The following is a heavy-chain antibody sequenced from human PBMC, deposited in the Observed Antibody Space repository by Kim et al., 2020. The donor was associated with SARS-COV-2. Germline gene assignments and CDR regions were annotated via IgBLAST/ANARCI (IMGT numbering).Heavy chain of an antibody. Sequence: GGSLRLSCAASGFSFSNHAMAWVRQGPGKGLEWVSSISVRGDSAIDADSVKGRFTISRDNSNSMLYLQMNSLSVEDTAIYYCAKHEKRSDNSAFDSWGQG. CDR1: GFSFSNHA. CDR3: AKHEKRSDNSAFDS. J-gene: IGHJ4*02. CDR2: ISVRGDSA. D-gene: IGHD6-19*01. V-gene: IGHV3-23*01.